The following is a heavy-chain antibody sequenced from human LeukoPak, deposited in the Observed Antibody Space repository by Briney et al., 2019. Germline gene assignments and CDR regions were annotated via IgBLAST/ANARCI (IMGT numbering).Heavy chain of an antibody. CDR2: ISGSGGST. Sequence: GGSLRLSCAASGFTFSSYAMSWVRQAPGKGLEWVSAISGSGGSTYYADSVKGRFTIPRDNSKNTLYLQMNSLRAEDTAVYYCARDRLAGTSDYWGQGTLVTVSS. J-gene: IGHJ4*02. CDR3: ARDRLAGTSDY. D-gene: IGHD6-13*01. CDR1: GFTFSSYA. V-gene: IGHV3-23*01.